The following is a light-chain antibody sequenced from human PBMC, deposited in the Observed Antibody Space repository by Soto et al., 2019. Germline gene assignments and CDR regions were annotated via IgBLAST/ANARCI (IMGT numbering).Light chain of an antibody. Sequence: EIVMTQSPATLSVSPGERATLSCRASQSVNIHLAWYQQKPGQAPRLLIYDASNRATGIPARFSGSGSGTDFTLTISSLEPEDFAVYYCQQRSNWPTFGGGTKVDI. CDR3: QQRSNWPT. CDR1: QSVNIH. CDR2: DAS. J-gene: IGKJ4*01. V-gene: IGKV3-11*01.